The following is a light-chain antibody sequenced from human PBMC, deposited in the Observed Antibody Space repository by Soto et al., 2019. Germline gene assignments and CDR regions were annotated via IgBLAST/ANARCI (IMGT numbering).Light chain of an antibody. CDR3: SSYAGSNNLV. CDR2: EVT. V-gene: IGLV2-8*01. CDR1: SSDVGGYNF. Sequence: QSVLTQPPSASGSPGHSVTISCTGTSSDVGGYNFVSWYQQHPGKVPRLMIYEVTKRPSGVPDRFSGSKFGNTASLTVSGLQAEDEADYYCSSYAGSNNLVFGGGTKLTVL. J-gene: IGLJ2*01.